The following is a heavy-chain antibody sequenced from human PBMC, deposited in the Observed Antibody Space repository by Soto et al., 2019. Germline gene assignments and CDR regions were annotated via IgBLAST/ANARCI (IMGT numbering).Heavy chain of an antibody. J-gene: IGHJ5*02. D-gene: IGHD3-22*01. CDR2: INPNSGGT. V-gene: IGHV1-2*04. Sequence: ASVKVSCKASGYNFTGYYMHWVRQAPGQGLEWMGWINPNSGGTNYAQKFQGWVTMTRDTSISTAYMELSRLRSDDTAVYYCARDAVTDYYDSSGYPGYWFDPWGQGTLVTVSS. CDR3: ARDAVTDYYDSSGYPGYWFDP. CDR1: GYNFTGYY.